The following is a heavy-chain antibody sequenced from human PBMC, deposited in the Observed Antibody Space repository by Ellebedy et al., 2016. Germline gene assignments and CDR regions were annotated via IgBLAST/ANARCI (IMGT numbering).Heavy chain of an antibody. V-gene: IGHV4-39*01. J-gene: IGHJ2*01. CDR1: GGSVRSSNYY. CDR2: MYYRGST. Sequence: SETLSLXXTVSGGSVRSSNYYWDWIRQPPGKGLEWIGSMYYRGSTNYSPSLKSRVTISVDTSKNQFSLKLTSVTAADTAVYYCASRPNWYFDLWGRGTLVTVSS. CDR3: ASRPNWYFDL.